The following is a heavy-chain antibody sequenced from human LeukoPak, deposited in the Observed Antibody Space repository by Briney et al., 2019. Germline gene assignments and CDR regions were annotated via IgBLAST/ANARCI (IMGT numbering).Heavy chain of an antibody. CDR1: GYTLTELS. CDR3: ATAALLGYCSGGSCYGSYNWFDP. V-gene: IGHV1-24*01. Sequence: ASVKVSCKVSGYTLTELSMHWVRQAPGEGLEWMGGFDPEDGETIYAQKFQGRVTMTEDTSTDTAYMELSSLRSEDTAVYYCATAALLGYCSGGSCYGSYNWFDPWGQGTLVTVSS. CDR2: FDPEDGET. D-gene: IGHD2-15*01. J-gene: IGHJ5*02.